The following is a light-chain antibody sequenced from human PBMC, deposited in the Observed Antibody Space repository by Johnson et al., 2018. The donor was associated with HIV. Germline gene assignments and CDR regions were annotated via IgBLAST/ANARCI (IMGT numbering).Light chain of an antibody. Sequence: QSVLTQPPSVSAAPGQKVTISCSGSSSNIGNNYVSWYQQLPGTAPKLLIYDNNKRPSGIPDRFSGSKSGTSATLGITGLQTGDEADYYCGPWDSSLSAVYVSGTGTKVTVL. J-gene: IGLJ1*01. V-gene: IGLV1-51*01. CDR1: SSNIGNNY. CDR2: DNN. CDR3: GPWDSSLSAVYV.